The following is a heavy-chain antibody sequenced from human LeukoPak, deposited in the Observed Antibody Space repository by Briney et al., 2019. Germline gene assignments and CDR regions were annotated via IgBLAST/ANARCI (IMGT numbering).Heavy chain of an antibody. D-gene: IGHD4-17*01. Sequence: ASVKVSCKASGYTFTSYAMHWVRQAPGQRLEWMGWINAGNGNTKYSQKFKGRVTITRDTSASTAYMELSSMRSEDTAVYYCARVPTVTTRENWFDPWGQGTLVTVSS. CDR3: ARVPTVTTRENWFDP. CDR2: INAGNGNT. J-gene: IGHJ5*02. CDR1: GYTFTSYA. V-gene: IGHV1-3*01.